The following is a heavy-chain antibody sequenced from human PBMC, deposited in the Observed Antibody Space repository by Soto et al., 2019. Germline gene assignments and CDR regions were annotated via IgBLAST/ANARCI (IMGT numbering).Heavy chain of an antibody. J-gene: IGHJ6*02. CDR2: ISSSSSYL. D-gene: IGHD2-15*01. CDR1: GFTFSSYS. V-gene: IGHV3-21*01. Sequence: GGSLRLSCAASGFTFSSYSMNWVRQAPGKGLAWVSSISSSSSYLYYADSVKGRFTISRDNAKNSLYLQMNSLTAEDTAVYYCVGEVGETGYWRGGSCTNLHYGIDVWGQGTAVTVSS. CDR3: VGEVGETGYWRGGSCTNLHYGIDV.